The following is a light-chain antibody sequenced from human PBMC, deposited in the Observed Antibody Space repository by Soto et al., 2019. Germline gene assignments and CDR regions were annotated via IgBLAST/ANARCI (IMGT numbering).Light chain of an antibody. V-gene: IGLV2-14*01. CDR1: SYGVGRYNY. CDR3: CSYTSSTSAV. Sequence: QCALTQPASVSGSPGQSITISCTGTSYGVGRYNYVSWFQQHPGKAPKLMIFEVSTRPSGVSNRFSGSKSGNTASLTISGLQIEDEADYYCCSYTSSTSAVFGGGTKLTDL. CDR2: EVS. J-gene: IGLJ2*01.